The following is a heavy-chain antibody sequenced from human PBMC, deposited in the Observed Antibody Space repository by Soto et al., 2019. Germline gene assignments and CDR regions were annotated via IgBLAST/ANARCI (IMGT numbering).Heavy chain of an antibody. CDR2: ISAYNGNT. Sequence: QVQLVQSGAEVKKPGASVKVSCKASGYTFTSYGISWVRQAPGQGLEWMGWISAYNGNTNYAQKLQGRVTMTTDTYTSTAYMEQRSLRSADAAVYYCEGRRYFDWTLDYWGQGTLVTVSS. J-gene: IGHJ4*02. CDR3: EGRRYFDWTLDY. V-gene: IGHV1-18*01. CDR1: GYTFTSYG. D-gene: IGHD3-9*01.